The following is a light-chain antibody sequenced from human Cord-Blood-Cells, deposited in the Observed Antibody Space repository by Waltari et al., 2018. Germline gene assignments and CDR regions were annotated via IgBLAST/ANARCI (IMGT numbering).Light chain of an antibody. V-gene: IGLV2-14*01. CDR2: DVS. CDR1: SSDVCGYNY. J-gene: IGLJ1*01. CDR3: SSYTSSSTFV. Sequence: QSALPQPASLSGSPGQSIPLSCTGTSSDVCGYNYVSWYQQHPGKAPKLMIYDVSKRPSGVSNRFSGSKSGNTASLTISGLQAEDEADYYCSSYTSSSTFVFGTGTKVTVL.